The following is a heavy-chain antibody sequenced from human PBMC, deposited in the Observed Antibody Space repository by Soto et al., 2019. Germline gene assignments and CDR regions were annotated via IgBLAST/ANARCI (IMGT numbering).Heavy chain of an antibody. CDR1: GDSVSSNSAA. D-gene: IGHD3-10*01. CDR2: TYYRSKWYN. V-gene: IGHV6-1*01. J-gene: IGHJ6*03. CDR3: ARGFGGSGSYWVWDYYYYYMVL. Sequence: PSQTLSLTCAISGDSVSSNSAAWNWIRQSPSRGLEWLGRTYYRSKWYNDYAVSVKSRITINPDTSKNQFSLQLNSETPEDTAVYYCARGFGGSGSYWVWDYYYYYMVLSYKATTVTV.